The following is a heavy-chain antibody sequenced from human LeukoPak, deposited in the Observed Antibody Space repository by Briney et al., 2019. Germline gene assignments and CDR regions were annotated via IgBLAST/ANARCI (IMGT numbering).Heavy chain of an antibody. V-gene: IGHV3-23*01. CDR3: AKDYDFWSGYYSMLGAFDI. J-gene: IGHJ3*02. CDR2: ISGSGGST. Sequence: GGSLRLSCAASGFTFSSYAMSWVRQAPGKGLEWVSAISGSGGSTYYADSVKGRFTISRDNSKNTLYLQMNSLRVEDTAVYYCAKDYDFWSGYYSMLGAFDIWGQGTMVTVSS. D-gene: IGHD3-3*01. CDR1: GFTFSSYA.